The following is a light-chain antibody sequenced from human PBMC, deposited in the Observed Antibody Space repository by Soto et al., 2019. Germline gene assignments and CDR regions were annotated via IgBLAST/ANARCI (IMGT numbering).Light chain of an antibody. V-gene: IGKV1-12*02. Sequence: DIQMTQSPSSVSASVGDRVTITCRASQGISSWLDWYQQKPGKAPKLLIYAASSLQSGVPSRFSSSGSRTYFPPISSLLQQEFVTSYYHQRDNSFPFTFGQGTKVDIK. J-gene: IGKJ1*01. CDR1: QGISSW. CDR2: AAS. CDR3: QRDNSFPFT.